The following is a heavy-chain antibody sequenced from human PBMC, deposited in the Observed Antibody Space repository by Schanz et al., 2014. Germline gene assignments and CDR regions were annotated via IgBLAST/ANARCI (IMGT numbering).Heavy chain of an antibody. CDR2: IIPILGIA. CDR1: GGTFSSYT. J-gene: IGHJ6*02. CDR3: ARAKRFGDMDV. D-gene: IGHD3-10*01. V-gene: IGHV1-69*02. Sequence: QLQLVQSGAEVKKPGSSVKVSCKLSGGTFSSYTISWMRQAPGQGLEWMGRIIPILGIATYAQKFQGRLTMTRDTSTSTAYMELRNLRSDDTAVYYCARAKRFGDMDVWGQGTTVTVSS.